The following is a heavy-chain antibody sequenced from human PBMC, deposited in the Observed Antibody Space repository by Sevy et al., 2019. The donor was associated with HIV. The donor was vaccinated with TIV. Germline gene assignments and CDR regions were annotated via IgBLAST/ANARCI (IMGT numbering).Heavy chain of an antibody. CDR2: ISSDGAIK. D-gene: IGHD1-26*01. CDR3: VKSYSGSYYIPYDAFDM. Sequence: GGSLRLSCVTSGFTFRNHAMHWVRQAPGKGLEWVAVISSDGAIKYYADSVKGRFTFSRDNSKSTLYLQMNSLRPEDTAMYYCVKSYSGSYYIPYDAFDMWGQGTRVTVSS. CDR1: GFTFRNHA. J-gene: IGHJ3*02. V-gene: IGHV3-30-3*02.